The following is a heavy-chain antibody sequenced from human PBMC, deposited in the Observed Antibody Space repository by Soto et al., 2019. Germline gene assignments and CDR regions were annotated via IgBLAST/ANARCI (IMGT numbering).Heavy chain of an antibody. Sequence: QVQLQESGPGLVKPSETLSLTCTVSGGSISTYYWSWIRQPPGEGLEWIGYIYYSGSTNYNPSLKSRVSISVDTSKNQFSLKLSSVTAADTAVYYCASHHCSGGGCYSSAFDIWGQGTMVTVSS. CDR2: IYYSGST. CDR1: GGSISTYY. CDR3: ASHHCSGGGCYSSAFDI. D-gene: IGHD2-15*01. V-gene: IGHV4-59*08. J-gene: IGHJ3*02.